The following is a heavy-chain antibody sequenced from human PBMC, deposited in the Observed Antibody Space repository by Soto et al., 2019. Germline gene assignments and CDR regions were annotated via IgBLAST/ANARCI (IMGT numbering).Heavy chain of an antibody. Sequence: GGSLRRSCAASGCRFDDYAMHCVRQAPGKGLEWVSGINFNSANTAYAESVKGRFTISRDNAKNSLYLQMNSLRAEDMAFYFCEKDLRTRWILGNFDSWGQGTLVTVSS. V-gene: IGHV3-9*03. CDR1: GCRFDDYA. CDR2: INFNSANT. J-gene: IGHJ4*02. D-gene: IGHD1-1*01. CDR3: EKDLRTRWILGNFDS.